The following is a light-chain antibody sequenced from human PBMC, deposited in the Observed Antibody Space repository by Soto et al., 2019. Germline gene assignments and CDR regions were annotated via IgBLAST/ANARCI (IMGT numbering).Light chain of an antibody. Sequence: EIVLTQSPGTLSLSPGERATLSCRASQSVSSSYLAWYQQKPGQAHRLLIYDAYNRATGIQARFSGSGSGTDFTLTIRSLEPDDFAVYYCKQRADWPITFGQGTRLEIK. CDR2: DAY. CDR3: KQRADWPIT. V-gene: IGKV3D-20*02. J-gene: IGKJ5*01. CDR1: QSVSSSY.